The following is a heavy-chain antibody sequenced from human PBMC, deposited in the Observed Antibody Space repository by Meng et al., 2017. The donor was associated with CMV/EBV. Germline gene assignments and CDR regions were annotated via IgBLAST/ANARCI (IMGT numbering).Heavy chain of an antibody. CDR1: GGNFSSYD. CDR3: ARVPGSGSSEYYFDY. Sequence: SGGNFSSYDISWVRKVPGQGLEWMGGIIPIYGTANYEQKFKGRVTITTDESTSTAYMELSSLRSEDTAVYYCARVPGSGSSEYYFDYWGQGTLVTVSS. CDR2: IIPIYGTA. J-gene: IGHJ4*02. D-gene: IGHD1-26*01. V-gene: IGHV1-69*05.